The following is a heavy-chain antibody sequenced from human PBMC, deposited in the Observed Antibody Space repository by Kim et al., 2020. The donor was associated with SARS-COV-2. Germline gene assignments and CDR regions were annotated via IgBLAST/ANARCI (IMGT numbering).Heavy chain of an antibody. V-gene: IGHV1-58*01. J-gene: IGHJ4*02. Sequence: KFQERVTITRDMSTSTAYMELSSLRSEDTAVYYCAAFSGYSSGWYVSFDYWGQGTLVTVSS. D-gene: IGHD6-19*01. CDR3: AAFSGYSSGWYVSFDY.